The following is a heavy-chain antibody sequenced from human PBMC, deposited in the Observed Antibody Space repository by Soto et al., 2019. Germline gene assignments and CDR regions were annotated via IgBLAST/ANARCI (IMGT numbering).Heavy chain of an antibody. J-gene: IGHJ1*01. D-gene: IGHD4-17*01. V-gene: IGHV3-23*01. CDR1: GFTFTSYG. CDR2: ISGSSDT. Sequence: EVQLLESGGGLEPRGGSLRLSCVTSGFTFTSYGMSWVRQAPGKGLEWVSAISGSSDTYYPDSVKGRFTISRDNSRSTLYLQMNSLRAEDTAVYYCATYGGDSGGYEYFQRWGQGCLVTVSS. CDR3: ATYGGDSGGYEYFQR.